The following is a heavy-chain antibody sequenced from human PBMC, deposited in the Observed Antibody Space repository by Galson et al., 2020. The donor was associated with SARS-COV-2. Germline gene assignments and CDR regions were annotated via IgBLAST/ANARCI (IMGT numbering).Heavy chain of an antibody. D-gene: IGHD3-22*01. Sequence: GESLNIYCKGSGYSFTSYWTGWVRQMPGKGPEWMGILYPGDSDTRYSQSFQGQVTISADKSISTAYLQWSSLKASDTAMYYCARMQNRLFDYWGQGTLVTVSS. CDR3: ARMQNRLFDY. J-gene: IGHJ4*02. CDR2: LYPGDSDT. V-gene: IGHV5-51*01. CDR1: GYSFTSYW.